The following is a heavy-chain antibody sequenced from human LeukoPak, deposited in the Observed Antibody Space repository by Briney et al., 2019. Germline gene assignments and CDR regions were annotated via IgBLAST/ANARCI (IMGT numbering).Heavy chain of an antibody. Sequence: GGSLRLSCAASGFTFDDYGMSWVRQAPGKGLEWASGINWNGGSTGYADSVKGRFTISRDNAKNSLYLQMNSLRAEDTALYYCAREVYGDYTTRYYMDVWGKGTTVTVSS. CDR3: AREVYGDYTTRYYMDV. CDR2: INWNGGST. CDR1: GFTFDDYG. D-gene: IGHD4-17*01. J-gene: IGHJ6*03. V-gene: IGHV3-20*04.